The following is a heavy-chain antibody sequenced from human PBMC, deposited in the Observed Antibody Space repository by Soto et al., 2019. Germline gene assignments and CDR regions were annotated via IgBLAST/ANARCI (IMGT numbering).Heavy chain of an antibody. D-gene: IGHD1-1*01. V-gene: IGHV3-23*01. CDR2: ISDSGGRT. J-gene: IGHJ5*02. CDR3: AKSLNINWKNWFDP. Sequence: HPGGSLRLSCAASGFTVSSSAMNWVRQAPGKGLEWVSIISDSGGRTYYADSVRGRFTISRDNSKNTLYLQMNSLRAEDTAVYYCAKSLNINWKNWFDPWGQGTLVTVSS. CDR1: GFTVSSSA.